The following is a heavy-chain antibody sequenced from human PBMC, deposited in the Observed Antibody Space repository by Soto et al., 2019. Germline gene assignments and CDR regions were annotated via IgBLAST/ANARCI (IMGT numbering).Heavy chain of an antibody. CDR2: IYYSGST. D-gene: IGHD7-27*01. V-gene: IGHV4-59*01. Sequence: PSETLSLTCTVSGGSISSYYWSWIRQPPGKGLEWIGYIYYSGSTNYNPSLKSRVTISVDTSKNQFSLKLSSVTAADTAVYYCARAELGTKPFDYWGQGTLVTGLL. CDR1: GGSISSYY. CDR3: ARAELGTKPFDY. J-gene: IGHJ4*02.